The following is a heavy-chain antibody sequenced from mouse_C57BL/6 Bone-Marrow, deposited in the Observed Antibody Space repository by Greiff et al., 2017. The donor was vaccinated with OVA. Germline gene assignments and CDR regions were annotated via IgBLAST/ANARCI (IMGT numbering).Heavy chain of an antibody. CDR3: AREGPIYYGSSYGAMDY. Sequence: EVQRVESGGGLVKPGGSLKLSCAASGFTFSSYAMSWVRQTPEKRLEWVATISDGGSYTYYPDNVKGRFTISRDNAKNNLYLQMSHLKSEDTAMYYCAREGPIYYGSSYGAMDYWGQGTSVTVSS. D-gene: IGHD1-1*01. J-gene: IGHJ4*01. CDR1: GFTFSSYA. CDR2: ISDGGSYT. V-gene: IGHV5-4*01.